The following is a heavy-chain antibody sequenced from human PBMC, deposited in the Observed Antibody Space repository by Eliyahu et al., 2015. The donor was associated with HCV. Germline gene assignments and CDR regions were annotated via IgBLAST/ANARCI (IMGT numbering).Heavy chain of an antibody. J-gene: IGHJ6*02. CDR2: ISSSSSYI. CDR3: ARDRNYDYYYYGMDV. V-gene: IGHV3-21*01. CDR1: GXTFXSXS. D-gene: IGHD4-11*01. Sequence: EVQLVESGGGLVKPGGSLXLSCAXSGXTFXSXSMNWVRQAPGKGLEWVSSISSSSSYIYYADSVKGRFTISRDNAKNSLYLQMNSLRAEDTAVYYCARDRNYDYYYYGMDVWGQGTTVTVSS.